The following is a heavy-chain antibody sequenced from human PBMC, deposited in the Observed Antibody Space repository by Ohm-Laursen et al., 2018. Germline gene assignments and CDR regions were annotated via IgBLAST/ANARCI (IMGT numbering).Heavy chain of an antibody. CDR2: ISSSSSYI. D-gene: IGHD2-8*01. Sequence: SLRLSCSASGFTFSNYAMYWVRQAPGKGLEWVSSISSSSSYIYYADSVKGRFTISRDNAKNSLYLQMNSLRAEDTAVYYCARDLGYCTNGVCPHYYYGMDVWGQGTTVTVSS. J-gene: IGHJ6*02. CDR3: ARDLGYCTNGVCPHYYYGMDV. CDR1: GFTFSNYA. V-gene: IGHV3-21*01.